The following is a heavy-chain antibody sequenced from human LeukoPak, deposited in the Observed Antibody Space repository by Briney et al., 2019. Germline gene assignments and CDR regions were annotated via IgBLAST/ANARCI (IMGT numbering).Heavy chain of an antibody. Sequence: GGSLRPSCAASGFTFSSYGMHWVRQAPGKGLEWVAFIRYDGSNKYYADSVKGRFTISRDNSKNTLYLQMNSLRAEDTAVYYCAKERDTAMVTIDYWGQGTLVTVSS. CDR2: IRYDGSNK. J-gene: IGHJ4*02. CDR3: AKERDTAMVTIDY. D-gene: IGHD5-18*01. CDR1: GFTFSSYG. V-gene: IGHV3-30*02.